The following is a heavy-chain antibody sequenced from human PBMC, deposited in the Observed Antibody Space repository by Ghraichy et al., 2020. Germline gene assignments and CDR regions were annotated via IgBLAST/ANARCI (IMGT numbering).Heavy chain of an antibody. CDR3: AKDRDDGADYAFDN. D-gene: IGHD4/OR15-4a*01. V-gene: IGHV3-23*01. CDR1: RFTFRNYV. Sequence: GGSLRLSCAASRFTFRNYVMSWVRQAPGKGLEWVSGISRSGEYTNYAHSVKGRFTISRDNSKNSLYLQMNSLKAEDTAVYYCAKDRDDGADYAFDNSGQGTLVTFSS. CDR2: ISRSGEYT. J-gene: IGHJ4*02.